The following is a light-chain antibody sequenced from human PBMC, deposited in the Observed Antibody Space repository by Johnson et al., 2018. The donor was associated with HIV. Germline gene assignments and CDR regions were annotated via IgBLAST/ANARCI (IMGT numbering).Light chain of an antibody. CDR2: GNT. J-gene: IGLJ2*01. V-gene: IGLV1-40*01. CDR1: GSNIGTGYD. CDR3: QSYDSSLSVV. Sequence: QPGLTQPPSVSGAPGQRVTISCTGSGSNIGTGYDVHWYQHVPGTAPKLLIYGNTNRPSGVPDRFSGSKSGTSASLTIPGLQAEDEADYYCQSYDSSLSVVFGGGTKLTVL.